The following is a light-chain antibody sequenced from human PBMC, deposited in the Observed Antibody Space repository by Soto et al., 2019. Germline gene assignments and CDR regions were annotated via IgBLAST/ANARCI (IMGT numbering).Light chain of an antibody. Sequence: QSALTQPASVSGSPGQSITISCTGTSSDVGGYNYVSWYQQHPGKAPKLMTYEVSNRPSGVSNRFSGSKSGNTASLTISGIQAEDEADYYCSSYTSSSTWVFGGGTKLTVL. V-gene: IGLV2-14*01. CDR3: SSYTSSSTWV. CDR1: SSDVGGYNY. J-gene: IGLJ3*02. CDR2: EVS.